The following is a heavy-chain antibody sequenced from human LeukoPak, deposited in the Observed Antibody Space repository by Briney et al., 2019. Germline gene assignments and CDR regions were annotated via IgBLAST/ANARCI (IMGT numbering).Heavy chain of an antibody. V-gene: IGHV3-66*01. CDR1: GFTVSSNY. D-gene: IGHD3-9*01. CDR3: ARDRLHYDSLTGYPAD. Sequence: GGSLRLSCADSGFTVSSNYMRWVRQAPGKGLEWASVIYSGGSTHYADSVKGRFTISRDNSKNTLYLQMNSLRAEDTAVYYCARDRLHYDSLTGYPADWGQGTLVTVSS. CDR2: IYSGGST. J-gene: IGHJ4*02.